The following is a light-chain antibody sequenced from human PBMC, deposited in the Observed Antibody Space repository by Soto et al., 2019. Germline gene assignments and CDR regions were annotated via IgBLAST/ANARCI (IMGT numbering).Light chain of an antibody. CDR1: QSIKSTY. J-gene: IGKJ1*01. Sequence: EIVLTQSPGTLSLSPGERATLSCRASQSIKSTYLAWYQQKPGQAPRLLIYGASSRATGIPDRFSGGGSGTDFSLTISRLEPEDFAVYFCQQYGSSPTF. CDR2: GAS. CDR3: QQYGSSPT. V-gene: IGKV3-20*01.